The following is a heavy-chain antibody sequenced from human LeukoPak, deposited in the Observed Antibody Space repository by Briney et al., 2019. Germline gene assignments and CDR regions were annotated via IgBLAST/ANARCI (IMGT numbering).Heavy chain of an antibody. CDR2: IYYSGST. D-gene: IGHD6-13*01. CDR3: ARENGLMAAAGMFDY. V-gene: IGHV4-59*01. Sequence: SETLSLTCTVSGGSISSYYWSWIRQPPGKGLEWIGYIYYSGSTNYNPSLKSRVTISVDTSKNQFSLKLSSVTAADTAVYYCARENGLMAAAGMFDYWGQGTLVTVSS. J-gene: IGHJ4*02. CDR1: GGSISSYY.